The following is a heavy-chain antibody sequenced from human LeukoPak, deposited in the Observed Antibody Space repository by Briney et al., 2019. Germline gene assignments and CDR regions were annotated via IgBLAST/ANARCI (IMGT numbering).Heavy chain of an antibody. CDR3: AKLYSSGWYVHQFDY. CDR1: GGSISSSSYY. CDR2: IYYSGST. J-gene: IGHJ4*02. V-gene: IGHV4-39*01. D-gene: IGHD6-19*01. Sequence: PSETLSLTCTVSGGSISSSSYYWGWIRQPPGKGLEWIGSIYYSGSTYYNPSLKSRVTISVDTSKNQFSLKLSSVTAADTAVYYCAKLYSSGWYVHQFDYWGQGTLVTVSS.